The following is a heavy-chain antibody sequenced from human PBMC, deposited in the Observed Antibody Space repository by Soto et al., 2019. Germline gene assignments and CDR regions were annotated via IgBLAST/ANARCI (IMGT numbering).Heavy chain of an antibody. V-gene: IGHV3-9*01. CDR2: ISWNSGSI. CDR1: GFTFDDYG. Sequence: PGGSPRLSCAASGFTFDDYGMHWVRQGPGKGLEWVSGISWNSGSIGYAEFVKGRFTISRDNAKKSLYLQMNSLRAEDTALYFCAKSNNTGWFHFDSWGQGILVTVSS. J-gene: IGHJ4*02. CDR3: AKSNNTGWFHFDS. D-gene: IGHD6-19*01.